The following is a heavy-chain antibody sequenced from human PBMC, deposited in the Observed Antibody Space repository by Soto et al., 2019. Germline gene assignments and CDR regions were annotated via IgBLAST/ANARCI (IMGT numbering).Heavy chain of an antibody. J-gene: IGHJ3*02. Sequence: GGSLRLSCAASGFTFDDYAMHWVRQAPGKGLEWVSGISWNSGSIGYADSVKGRFTISRDNAKNSLYLQMNNLRAEDTALYYCAKSRRGELKRAYGAFDIWGQGTMVTVSS. CDR1: GFTFDDYA. CDR2: ISWNSGSI. V-gene: IGHV3-9*01. D-gene: IGHD1-7*01. CDR3: AKSRRGELKRAYGAFDI.